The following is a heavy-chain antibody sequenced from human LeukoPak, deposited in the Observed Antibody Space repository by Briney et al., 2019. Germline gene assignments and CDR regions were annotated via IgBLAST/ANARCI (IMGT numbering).Heavy chain of an antibody. J-gene: IGHJ4*02. CDR2: IWYDGSNE. CDR1: GFTFSSYG. V-gene: IGHV3-33*01. D-gene: IGHD3-22*01. Sequence: GGSLRLSCAASGFTFSSYGMHWVRQAPGKGLEWVAVIWYDGSNEYYADSVKGRFTISRDNSKNTLYLQMNSLRAEDTAVYYCARELSSRAMIVRGFDYWGQGTLVTVSS. CDR3: ARELSSRAMIVRGFDY.